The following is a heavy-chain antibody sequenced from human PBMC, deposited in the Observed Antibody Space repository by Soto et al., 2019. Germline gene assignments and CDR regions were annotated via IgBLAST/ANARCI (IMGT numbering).Heavy chain of an antibody. CDR1: GFTFNNYA. D-gene: IGHD3-10*01. J-gene: IGHJ4*02. V-gene: IGHV3-23*01. CDR2: IRGGGDTT. Sequence: EVQLLESGGGLVQPGGSLRLSCAASGFTFNNYAMTWVRQAPGKGLEWVSAIRGGGDTTSYADYVKGRFTVSRDGSKNTLNLRMSSLRAEDTALYYCAKGRGGSGSLTPRVDFWGQGTLVTVSS. CDR3: AKGRGGSGSLTPRVDF.